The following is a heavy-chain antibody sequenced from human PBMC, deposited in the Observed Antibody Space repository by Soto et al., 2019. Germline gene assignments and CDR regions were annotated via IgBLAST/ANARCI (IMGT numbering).Heavy chain of an antibody. D-gene: IGHD2-15*01. CDR1: GYTFTNFV. CDR3: ARDYPYCTGGSCPGY. CDR2: INAANGNT. J-gene: IGHJ4*02. V-gene: IGHV1-3*01. Sequence: QVQLVQSGAEVKKPGASVKVSCEASGYTFTNFVMHWVRQAPGDRLEWMGWINAANGNTKYSQKFQGRVIISMDTSASTAYMELSSLTSEDTAVYYCARDYPYCTGGSCPGYWGQGTLVIVSS.